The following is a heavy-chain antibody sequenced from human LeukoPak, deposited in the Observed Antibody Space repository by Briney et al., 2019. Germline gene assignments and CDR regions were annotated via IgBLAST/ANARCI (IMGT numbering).Heavy chain of an antibody. CDR2: IKQDGSEK. CDR1: GFTFSSYW. J-gene: IGHJ6*02. CDR3: ARDILTGYYPENYYYGMDV. Sequence: GGSLRLSCAASGFTFSSYWMSWVRQAPGKGLEWVANIKQDGSEKYYVDSVKGRFTISRDNAKNSLYLQMNSLRAEDTAVYYCARDILTGYYPENYYYGMDVWGQGTTVTVSS. D-gene: IGHD3-9*01. V-gene: IGHV3-7*01.